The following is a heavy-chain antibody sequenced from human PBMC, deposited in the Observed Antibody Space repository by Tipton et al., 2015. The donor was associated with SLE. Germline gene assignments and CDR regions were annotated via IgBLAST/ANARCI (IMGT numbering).Heavy chain of an antibody. CDR2: ISDYNGNT. CDR3: ARDKGVELREDAFDI. CDR1: GYTFTSYG. J-gene: IGHJ3*02. Sequence: QSGPEVKNPGASVKVSCKASGYTFTSYGISWVRQAPGQGLEWMGWISDYNGNTNYAEKFQGRVTMTTDTSTSTAYMELRSLRSDDTAVYYCARDKGVELREDAFDIWGQGTKVTVSS. D-gene: IGHD1-7*01. V-gene: IGHV1-18*01.